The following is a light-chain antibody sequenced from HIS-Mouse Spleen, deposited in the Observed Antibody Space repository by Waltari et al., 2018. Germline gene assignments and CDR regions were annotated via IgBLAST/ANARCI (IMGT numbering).Light chain of an antibody. V-gene: IGLV3-10*01. CDR3: YSTDSSGNHRV. J-gene: IGLJ2*01. Sequence: SYELTQPPSVSVSPGQTARITCSGDALPKNYAYWYQQKSGQAPVLVIYEDSKRPSGIPERFSGSSSETMATLTISGAQVEDEADYYCYSTDSSGNHRVFGGGTKLTVL. CDR2: EDS. CDR1: ALPKNY.